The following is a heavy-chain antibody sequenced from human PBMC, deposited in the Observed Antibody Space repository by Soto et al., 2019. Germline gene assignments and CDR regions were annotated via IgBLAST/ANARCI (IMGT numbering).Heavy chain of an antibody. CDR1: GYTFTSYG. CDR2: ISTYNGNT. J-gene: IGHJ4*02. Sequence: QVQLVQSGAEVKKPGASVKVSCKASGYTFTSYGISWVRQAPGQVLEWMGWISTYNGNTNYAQDLQGRITMTTDTSTRTAYMELRSLTSDETAVYYCASIFGVTSSFDSWGQGTLVTVSS. D-gene: IGHD3-3*02. CDR3: ASIFGVTSSFDS. V-gene: IGHV1-18*01.